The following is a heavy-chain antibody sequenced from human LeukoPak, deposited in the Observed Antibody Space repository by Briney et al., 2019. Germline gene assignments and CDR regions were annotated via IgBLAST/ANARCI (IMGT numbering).Heavy chain of an antibody. CDR1: GFTFSNHV. CDR2: ISPSGDIT. D-gene: IGHD3-10*01. J-gene: IGHJ4*02. CDR3: AKDDAWLRFGE. Sequence: PGGSLRLSCAASGFTFSNHVMNWVRQAPGKGLEWVSGISPSGDITYYADSVKGRFTISRDNSKNTLYLEVISLTAEDTAVYYCAKDDAWLRFGEWSQGTLVTVSS. V-gene: IGHV3-23*01.